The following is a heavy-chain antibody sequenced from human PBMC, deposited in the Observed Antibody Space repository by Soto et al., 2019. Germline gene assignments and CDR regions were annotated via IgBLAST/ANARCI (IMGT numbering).Heavy chain of an antibody. CDR2: ISGSGGST. CDR3: AKDRSRRWYSSSWFLSD. D-gene: IGHD6-13*01. CDR1: GFTFSSYA. J-gene: IGHJ4*02. V-gene: IGHV3-23*01. Sequence: GGSLRLSCAASGFTFSSYAMSWVRQAPGKGLEWVSAISGSGGSTYYADSVKGRFTISRDNSKNTLYLQMNSLRAEDTAVYYCAKDRSRRWYSSSWFLSDWGQGTLVTVSS.